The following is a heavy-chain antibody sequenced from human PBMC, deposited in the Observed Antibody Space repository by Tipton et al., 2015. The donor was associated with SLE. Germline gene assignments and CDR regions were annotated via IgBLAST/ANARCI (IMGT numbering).Heavy chain of an antibody. Sequence: TLSLTCTVSGGSISSSSYYWGWIRQPPGKGLEWIGEINHSGSTNYNPSLKSRVTISVDTSKNQFSLKLSSVTAADTAVYYCARDPLRWYDILTGYPFDYWGQGTLVTVSS. D-gene: IGHD3-9*01. CDR1: GGSISSSSYY. J-gene: IGHJ4*02. V-gene: IGHV4-39*07. CDR2: INHSGST. CDR3: ARDPLRWYDILTGYPFDY.